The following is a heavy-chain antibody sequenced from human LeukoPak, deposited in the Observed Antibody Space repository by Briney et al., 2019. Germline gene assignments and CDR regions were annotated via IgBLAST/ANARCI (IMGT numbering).Heavy chain of an antibody. V-gene: IGHV4-39*01. Sequence: SETLSLTCTVSGGSISSSSYYWGWIRQPPGKGLEWIGSIYYSGSTYYNPSLKSRVTISVDTSKNQFSLKLSSVTAADTAVYYCARGGGRQLVPVSYWGQGTLVTVSS. J-gene: IGHJ4*02. CDR1: GGSISSSSYY. CDR3: ARGGGRQLVPVSY. CDR2: IYYSGST. D-gene: IGHD6-6*01.